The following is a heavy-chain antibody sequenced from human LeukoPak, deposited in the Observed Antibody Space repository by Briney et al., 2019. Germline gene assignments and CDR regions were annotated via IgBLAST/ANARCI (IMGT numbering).Heavy chain of an antibody. CDR3: ATSSGSGSENY. CDR1: GGTFISYT. V-gene: IGHV1-69*02. J-gene: IGHJ4*02. D-gene: IGHD3-10*01. Sequence: SVKVSCKASGGTFISYTISWVRQAPGQGLEWMGRIIPILGIANYAQKFQGRVTITADKSTSTAYMELSSLRSEDTAVYYCATSSGSGSENYWGQGTLVTVSS. CDR2: IIPILGIA.